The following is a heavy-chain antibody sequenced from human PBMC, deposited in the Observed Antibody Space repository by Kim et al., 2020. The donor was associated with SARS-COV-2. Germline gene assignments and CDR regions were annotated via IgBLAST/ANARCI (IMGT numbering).Heavy chain of an antibody. Sequence: ASVKVSCKASGYTFTSYYMHWVRQAPGQGLEWMGIINPSGGSTSYAQKFQGRVTMTRDTSTSTVYMELSSLRSEDTAVYYCARVNMPSGSYLPGTLDYWGQGTLVTVSS. CDR3: ARVNMPSGSYLPGTLDY. D-gene: IGHD1-26*01. CDR1: GYTFTSYY. J-gene: IGHJ4*02. V-gene: IGHV1-46*01. CDR2: INPSGGST.